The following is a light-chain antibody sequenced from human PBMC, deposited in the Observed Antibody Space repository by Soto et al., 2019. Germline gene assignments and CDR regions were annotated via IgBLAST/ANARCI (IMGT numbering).Light chain of an antibody. CDR1: QSLLHSNGYNY. Sequence: DIVMTQSPLSLPVTPGEPASISCRSSQSLLHSNGYNYLDWYLQKPGQSPQLLIHLGSNRDSGVPDRFSGSGSGTDFTMKISRVEDEDVGVYYCMQALQTPLTFGPGTKVDIK. V-gene: IGKV2-28*01. CDR2: LGS. J-gene: IGKJ3*01. CDR3: MQALQTPLT.